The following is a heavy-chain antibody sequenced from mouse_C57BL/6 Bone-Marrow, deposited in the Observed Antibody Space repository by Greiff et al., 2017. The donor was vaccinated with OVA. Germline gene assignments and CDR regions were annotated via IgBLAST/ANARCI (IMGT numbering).Heavy chain of an antibody. D-gene: IGHD1-1*01. CDR1: GFTFSDYG. Sequence: EVKLVESGGGLVKPGGSLKLSCAASGFTFSDYGMHWVRQAPEKGLEWVAYISSGSSTIYYADTVKGRFTISRDNANNTLFLQMTSLRSEDTAMYYCARKSLDNGSSYDAMDYWGQGTSVTVSS. CDR3: ARKSLDNGSSYDAMDY. J-gene: IGHJ4*01. CDR2: ISSGSSTI. V-gene: IGHV5-17*01.